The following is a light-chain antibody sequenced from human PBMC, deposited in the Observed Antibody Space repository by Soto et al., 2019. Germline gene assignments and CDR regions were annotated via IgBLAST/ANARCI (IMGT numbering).Light chain of an antibody. J-gene: IGKJ4*01. CDR1: QALSNY. CDR2: SAS. Sequence: DIQLTQSPSVLSASVGDTVTITCRASQALSNYLAWYQQKPGKAPDLLIYSASTLQSGVPSRFSGSGSETEFSLKIRALQPEDFETYYCQQLSRYPLTFGCGTQVDIK. V-gene: IGKV1-9*01. CDR3: QQLSRYPLT.